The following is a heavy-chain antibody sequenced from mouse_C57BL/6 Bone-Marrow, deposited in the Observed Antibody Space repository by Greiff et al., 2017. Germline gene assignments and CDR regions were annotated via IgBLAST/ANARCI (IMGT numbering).Heavy chain of an antibody. Sequence: QVHVKQPGAELVRPGTSVKLSCKASGYTFTSYWMHWVKQRPGQGLEWIGVIDPSDSYTNYNQKFKGKATLTVDTSSSTAYMQLSSLTSEDSAVYYCARASYYDGSSYVHYWGQGTTLTVSS. CDR1: GYTFTSYW. J-gene: IGHJ2*01. CDR2: IDPSDSYT. CDR3: ARASYYDGSSYVHY. V-gene: IGHV1-59*01. D-gene: IGHD1-1*01.